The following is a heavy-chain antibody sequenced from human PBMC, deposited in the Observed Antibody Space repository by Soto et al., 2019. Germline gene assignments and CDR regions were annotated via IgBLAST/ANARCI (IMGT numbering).Heavy chain of an antibody. Sequence: GASVKVSCKASGYTFTSYGISWVRQAPGQGLEWMGWISAYNGNTNYAQKLQGRVTMTTDTSTSTAYMELRSLRSDDTAVYYCARDHSVSTPLDGIYVWGHGTTVTVSS. CDR3: ARDHSVSTPLDGIYV. J-gene: IGHJ6*02. D-gene: IGHD2-15*01. CDR2: ISAYNGNT. CDR1: GYTFTSYG. V-gene: IGHV1-18*01.